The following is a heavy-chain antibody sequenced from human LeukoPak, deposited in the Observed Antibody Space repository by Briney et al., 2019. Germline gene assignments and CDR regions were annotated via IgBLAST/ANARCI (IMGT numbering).Heavy chain of an antibody. J-gene: IGHJ3*02. V-gene: IGHV3-21*01. D-gene: IGHD1-26*01. Sequence: SSGSSYRYYADSVKGRFTISGDNAKNTLYLQMNRLRAEDTAVYYCARSGRGGAFDIWGQGTMVTVSS. CDR3: ARSGRGGAFDI. CDR2: SSGSSYR.